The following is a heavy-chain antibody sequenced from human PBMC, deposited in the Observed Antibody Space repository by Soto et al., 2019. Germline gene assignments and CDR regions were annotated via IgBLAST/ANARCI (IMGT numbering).Heavy chain of an antibody. CDR2: IHHSGSI. Sequence: SETLSLTCGVSGDSITSRNWWSWVRQTPGKGLEWIAEIHHSGSINYNPSLKSRVTMSIDKSKSQFSLEVSSVTAADTAAYFCERRILMEYATGSFDPWGQGTMVTVSS. CDR3: ERRILMEYATGSFDP. V-gene: IGHV4-4*02. D-gene: IGHD2-15*01. CDR1: GDSITSRNW. J-gene: IGHJ5*02.